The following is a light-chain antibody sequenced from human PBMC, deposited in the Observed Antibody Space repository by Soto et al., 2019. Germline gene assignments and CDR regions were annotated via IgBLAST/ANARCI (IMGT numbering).Light chain of an antibody. J-gene: IGLJ1*01. CDR3: SSYAADNIFV. V-gene: IGLV2-8*01. CDR1: TSDVGFDNY. CDR2: EVN. Sequence: QSVLPQPPSASGSPGQSGTISCTGTTSDVGFDNYVSWYQQYPGKAPKLMIFEVNQRPSGVPDRFSGSKSGNTASLTVSGLQADDEADYYCSSYAADNIFVFGTGTKLPVL.